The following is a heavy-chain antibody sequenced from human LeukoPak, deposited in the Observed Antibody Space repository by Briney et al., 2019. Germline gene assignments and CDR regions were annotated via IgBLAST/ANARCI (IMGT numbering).Heavy chain of an antibody. V-gene: IGHV3-53*04. CDR1: GFTVSSND. CDR2: IYSGGST. CDR3: ARHYYGSLFY. D-gene: IGHD3-10*01. Sequence: GGSLRLSCAASGFTVSSNDMTWVRQAPVKGLEWVSLIYSGGSTYYSDSVKGRFTLSRHNSKNALYLQMNSLRAEDTAVYYCARHYYGSLFYWGQGTLVTVSS. J-gene: IGHJ4*02.